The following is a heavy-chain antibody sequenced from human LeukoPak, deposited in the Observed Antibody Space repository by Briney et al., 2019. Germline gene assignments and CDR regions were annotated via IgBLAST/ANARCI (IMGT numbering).Heavy chain of an antibody. Sequence: GGSLRLSCAASGLTVSTNYMGWVRQARGKGLEWVSVIYSGGSTDYTDSVRGRFIISRDNSKNMLYLQMNSLRAEDTAVYYCARGGRVREFDYWGQGTLVTVSS. CDR3: ARGGRVREFDY. V-gene: IGHV3-53*01. CDR1: GLTVSTNY. J-gene: IGHJ4*02. CDR2: IYSGGST. D-gene: IGHD1-1*01.